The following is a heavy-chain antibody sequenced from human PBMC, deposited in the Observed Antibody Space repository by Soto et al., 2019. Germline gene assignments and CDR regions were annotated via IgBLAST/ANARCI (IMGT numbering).Heavy chain of an antibody. CDR1: GGSISSGDYY. Sequence: SETLSLTCTVSGGSISSGDYYWSWIRQPPGKGLEWIGYIYYSGSTYYNPSLKSRATISVDTSKNQFSLKLSSVTAADTAVYYCARMTPTIFGVVTPVDAFDIWGQGTMVTVSS. J-gene: IGHJ3*02. CDR2: IYYSGST. V-gene: IGHV4-30-4*01. CDR3: ARMTPTIFGVVTPVDAFDI. D-gene: IGHD3-3*01.